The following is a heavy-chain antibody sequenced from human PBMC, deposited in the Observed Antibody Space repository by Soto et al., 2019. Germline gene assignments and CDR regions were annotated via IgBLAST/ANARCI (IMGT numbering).Heavy chain of an antibody. CDR3: ARRRYNWNDFSHGMIDS. Sequence: SETLSLTCTVSGGSISSGGYYWSWIRQHPGKGLEWIGYIYYSGSTSYNPSLKSRVTISVDTSKNQFSLRLSSVTAADTAVYYCARRRYNWNDFSHGMIDSWGQGTLVTVSS. V-gene: IGHV4-31*03. CDR2: IYYSGST. CDR1: GGSISSGGYY. D-gene: IGHD1-20*01. J-gene: IGHJ4*02.